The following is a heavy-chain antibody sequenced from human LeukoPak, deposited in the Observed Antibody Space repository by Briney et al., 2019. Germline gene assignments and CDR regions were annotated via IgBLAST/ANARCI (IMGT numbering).Heavy chain of an antibody. CDR1: GYTFTSYD. Sequence: ASVKVSCKASGYTFTSYDINWVRQATGQGLEWMGWMNPNRGNTGYAQKFQGRVTMTRNTSISTAYMELSGLRSEDTAVYYCAKANNWNRDNAFDIWGQGTMVTVSS. CDR3: AKANNWNRDNAFDI. CDR2: MNPNRGNT. J-gene: IGHJ3*02. D-gene: IGHD1-1*01. V-gene: IGHV1-8*01.